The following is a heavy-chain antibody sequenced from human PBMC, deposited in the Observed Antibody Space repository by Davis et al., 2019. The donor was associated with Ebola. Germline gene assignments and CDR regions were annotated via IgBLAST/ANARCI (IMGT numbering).Heavy chain of an antibody. CDR3: AAPQVKVKSSAYYDFYGLDV. D-gene: IGHD3-22*01. CDR1: GLSFSDFG. V-gene: IGHV3-30*03. J-gene: IGHJ6*02. Sequence: GESLKISCVASGLSFSDFGMHWVRQAPGKGLEWVALISHNGMKEYIADSVKGRFTISRDNSKNTLYLQMSSLRPEDTAVYYCAAPQVKVKSSAYYDFYGLDVWGQGTTVTVSS. CDR2: ISHNGMKE.